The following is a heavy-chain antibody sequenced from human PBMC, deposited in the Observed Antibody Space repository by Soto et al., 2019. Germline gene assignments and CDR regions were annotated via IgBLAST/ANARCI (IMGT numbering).Heavy chain of an antibody. Sequence: GASVKVSCKASGYTFTSYGISWVRQAPGQGLEWMGWISAYNGNTNYAQKLQGRVTMTTDTSTSTAYMELRSLRSDDTAVYYCARDHCGGDCYYTSFNWFDPWGQGTLVTVSS. CDR3: ARDHCGGDCYYTSFNWFDP. CDR1: GYTFTSYG. CDR2: ISAYNGNT. D-gene: IGHD2-21*02. J-gene: IGHJ5*02. V-gene: IGHV1-18*01.